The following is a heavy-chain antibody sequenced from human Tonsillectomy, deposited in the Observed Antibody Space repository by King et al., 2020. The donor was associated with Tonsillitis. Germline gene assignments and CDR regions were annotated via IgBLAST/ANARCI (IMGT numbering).Heavy chain of an antibody. J-gene: IGHJ4*02. D-gene: IGHD6-13*01. Sequence: VQLVESGGGLVKPGGSLSLSCTASGFTFSSYSMNWVRQAPEKGLEWVSSISSSSSYIYYADSVKGRFTISRDNANNSLYLQMNSLRAEDTALYYCARDQQLIRWGQGTLVTVSS. CDR3: ARDQQLIR. V-gene: IGHV3-21*01. CDR1: GFTFSSYS. CDR2: ISSSSSYI.